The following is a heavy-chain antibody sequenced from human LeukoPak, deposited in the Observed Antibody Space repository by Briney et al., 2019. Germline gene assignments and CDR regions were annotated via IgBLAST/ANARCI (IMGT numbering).Heavy chain of an antibody. Sequence: PGGSLRLSCAASGFTLSTYAMSWVRQTPGKGLEWVAATSSSDAATYHADSVRGRFTISRDNSKNTLYLQMNSLRAEDAAVYFCARDSGSYTWGQGTLVTVSP. J-gene: IGHJ5*02. V-gene: IGHV3-23*01. CDR1: GFTLSTYA. D-gene: IGHD1-26*01. CDR3: ARDSGSYT. CDR2: TSSSDAAT.